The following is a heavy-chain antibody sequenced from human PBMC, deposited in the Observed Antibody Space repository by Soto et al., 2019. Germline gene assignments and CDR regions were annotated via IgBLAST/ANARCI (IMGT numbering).Heavy chain of an antibody. D-gene: IGHD4-17*01. CDR2: ISWNSGNI. Sequence: EVQLVESGGGLVQPGRSLRLSCTASGFTFDDYAMHWVRQVPGKGLEWVSSISWNSGNIGYADSVKGRFTISRDNAKNSLYIQMNSLRTEDTALYYCAKDLDYGPRRGMDVWGQGITVIVSS. CDR1: GFTFDDYA. V-gene: IGHV3-9*01. CDR3: AKDLDYGPRRGMDV. J-gene: IGHJ6*01.